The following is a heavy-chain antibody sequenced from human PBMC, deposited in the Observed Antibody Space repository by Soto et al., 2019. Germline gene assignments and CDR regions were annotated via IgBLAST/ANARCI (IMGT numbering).Heavy chain of an antibody. CDR2: MNPNSGNT. J-gene: IGHJ5*02. Sequence: QVQLVQSGAEVKKPGASVKVSCKASGYTFTSYDINWVRQATGQGLEWMGWMNPNSGNTDYAQKFQGRVTMTRNTSISTGDMELSSLRSEDTAVYYCARGGGGGRSGGWNWFDPWGQGTLVTVSS. V-gene: IGHV1-8*01. CDR1: GYTFTSYD. D-gene: IGHD3-16*01. CDR3: ARGGGGGRSGGWNWFDP.